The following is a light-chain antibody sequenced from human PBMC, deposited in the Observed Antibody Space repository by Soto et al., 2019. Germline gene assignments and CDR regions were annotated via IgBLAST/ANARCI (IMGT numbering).Light chain of an antibody. CDR3: SSYTSSSTPYV. CDR1: SSDVGGYNY. Sequence: QSVLTQPASVSGSPGQSITISCTGTSSDVGGYNYVSWYQQHPGKAPKLMIYDVSNRPSGVSNRFSGSKSGNTALLTISGLQAEDEADYYCSSYTSSSTPYVFGTGTKVTVL. V-gene: IGLV2-14*01. J-gene: IGLJ1*01. CDR2: DVS.